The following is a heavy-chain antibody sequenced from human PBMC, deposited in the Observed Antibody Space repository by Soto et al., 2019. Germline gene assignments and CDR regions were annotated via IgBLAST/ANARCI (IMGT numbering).Heavy chain of an antibody. CDR2: IYYSGST. CDR3: ARHTTLDYVYIWGSYRYPHIGFDP. Sequence: SETLSLTCTVSGGSISSSSYYWGWIRQPPGKGLEWIGSIYYSGSTYYNPSLKSRVTISVDTSKNQFSLMLSSVTAADTAVYYCARHTTLDYVYIWGSYRYPHIGFDPWGQGTLVTVSS. V-gene: IGHV4-39*01. CDR1: GGSISSSSYY. J-gene: IGHJ5*02. D-gene: IGHD3-16*02.